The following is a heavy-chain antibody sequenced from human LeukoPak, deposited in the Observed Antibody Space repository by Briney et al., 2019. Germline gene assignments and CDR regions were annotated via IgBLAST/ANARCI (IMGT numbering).Heavy chain of an antibody. CDR2: INHSGST. Sequence: SETLSLTCAVYGGSFSGYYRSWIRQPPGKGLEWIGEINHSGSTNYNPSLKSRVTISVDTSKNQFSLKLSSVTAADTAVYYCAKAAGAAYDAFDIWGQGTMVTVSS. D-gene: IGHD6-13*01. V-gene: IGHV4-34*01. J-gene: IGHJ3*02. CDR3: AKAAGAAYDAFDI. CDR1: GGSFSGYY.